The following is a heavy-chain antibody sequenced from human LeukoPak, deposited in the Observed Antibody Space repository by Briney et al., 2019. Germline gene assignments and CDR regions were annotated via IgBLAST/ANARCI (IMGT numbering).Heavy chain of an antibody. D-gene: IGHD2-15*01. CDR2: IISDGSSA. V-gene: IGHV3-74*01. CDR1: GFTFSDYW. J-gene: IGHJ5*02. Sequence: PGGSLRLSCAASGFTFSDYWMHWVRQAPGKGMVWVSRIISDGSSASYADFVKGRFTISRDNAKNTLYLQINSLRAEDTAVYYCARGQDIVVFDPWGQGTLVTVSS. CDR3: ARGQDIVVFDP.